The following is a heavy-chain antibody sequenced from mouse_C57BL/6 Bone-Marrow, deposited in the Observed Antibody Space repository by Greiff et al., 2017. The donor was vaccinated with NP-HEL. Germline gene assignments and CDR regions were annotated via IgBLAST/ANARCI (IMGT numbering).Heavy chain of an antibody. CDR3: ARYYYGSPWFAY. V-gene: IGHV1-22*01. D-gene: IGHD1-1*01. J-gene: IGHJ3*01. CDR1: GYTFTDYN. Sequence: VQLQQSGPELVKPGASVKMSCKASGYTFTDYNMHWVKQSHGKSLEWIGYINPNNGGTSYNQKFKGKATLTVNKSSSTAYMELRSLTSEDSAVYYCARYYYGSPWFAYWGQGTLVTVSA. CDR2: INPNNGGT.